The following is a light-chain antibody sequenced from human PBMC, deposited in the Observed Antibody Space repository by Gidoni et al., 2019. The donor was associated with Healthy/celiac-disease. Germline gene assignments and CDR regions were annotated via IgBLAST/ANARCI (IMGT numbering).Light chain of an antibody. V-gene: IGKV3-20*01. CDR3: QQYGSSPLYT. Sequence: EIVLTPSPGTLSLAPGERATLSCRASQSVSSSYLAWYQQKPGQAPKLLSYGASSRATGIPDRFSGSGSGTDFTLTISRLEPEDFAVYYCQQYGSSPLYTFGQGTKLENK. CDR2: GAS. J-gene: IGKJ2*01. CDR1: QSVSSSY.